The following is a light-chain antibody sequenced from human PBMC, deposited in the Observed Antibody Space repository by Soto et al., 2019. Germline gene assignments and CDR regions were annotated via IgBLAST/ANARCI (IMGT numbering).Light chain of an antibody. V-gene: IGKV3-15*01. Sequence: ERVETQCPATLSVSPGERVTVSCRASQNIISKLAWYQQKPGQAPRLLIYGASTRATGIPARFSGSGSGTEFTLAISSLQSEDFAVYYCQQYNNWPFTFGQGTRLEIK. CDR3: QQYNNWPFT. CDR1: QNIISK. CDR2: GAS. J-gene: IGKJ5*01.